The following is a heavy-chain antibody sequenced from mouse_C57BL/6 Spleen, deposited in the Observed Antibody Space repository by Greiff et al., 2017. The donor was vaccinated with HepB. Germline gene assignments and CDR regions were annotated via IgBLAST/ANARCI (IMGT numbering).Heavy chain of an antibody. Sequence: DVQLVESGGGSVKPGGSLKLSCAASGFTFSSYAMSWVRQTPEKRLEWVATISDGGSYTYYPDNVKGRFTISRDNAKNNLYLQMSHLKSEDTAMYYCASYDYDDGAWFAYWGQGTLVTVSA. CDR2: ISDGGSYT. CDR1: GFTFSSYA. J-gene: IGHJ3*01. D-gene: IGHD2-4*01. V-gene: IGHV5-4*01. CDR3: ASYDYDDGAWFAY.